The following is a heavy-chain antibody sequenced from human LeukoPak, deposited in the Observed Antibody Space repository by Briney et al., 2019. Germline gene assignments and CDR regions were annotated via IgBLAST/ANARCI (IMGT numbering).Heavy chain of an antibody. CDR3: ARDAVSPRVRSSALNYYYYYGMDV. Sequence: GTSVKISFKSAAYTFTGYYMHRVRQAHAQGLEWMGWINPNSGGTNYAQEFQGRATMSRDTSISTAYMERSRLRSDDTAVYYCARDAVSPRVRSSALNYYYYYGMDVWGQGTTVTVSS. CDR2: INPNSGGT. J-gene: IGHJ6*02. V-gene: IGHV1-2*02. CDR1: AYTFTGYY. D-gene: IGHD2-15*01.